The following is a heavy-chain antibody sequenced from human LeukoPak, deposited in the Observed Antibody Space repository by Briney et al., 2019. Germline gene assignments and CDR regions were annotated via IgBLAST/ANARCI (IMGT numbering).Heavy chain of an antibody. D-gene: IGHD2-15*01. CDR3: ARGKYCSGGSCLYYYGMDV. CDR2: INPNSGGT. CDR1: GYTFTCYY. V-gene: IGHV1-2*04. J-gene: IGHJ6*02. Sequence: ASVKVSCKASGYTFTCYYMHWVRQAPGQGLEWMGWINPNSGGTNYAQKFQGWVTMTRDTSISTAYMELSRLRSDDTAVYYCARGKYCSGGSCLYYYGMDVWGQGTTVTVSS.